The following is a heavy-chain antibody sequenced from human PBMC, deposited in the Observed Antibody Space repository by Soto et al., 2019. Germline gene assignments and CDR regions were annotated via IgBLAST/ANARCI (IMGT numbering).Heavy chain of an antibody. CDR3: AREGLHLGELSFGNNWFDP. Sequence: ASVKVSCKASGYTFTSYAMHWVRQAPGQRLEWMGWINAGNGNTKYSQKFQGRVTITRDTSASTAYMELSSLRSEDTAVYYCAREGLHLGELSFGNNWFDPWGQGTLVTVSS. D-gene: IGHD3-16*02. CDR1: GYTFTSYA. V-gene: IGHV1-3*01. CDR2: INAGNGNT. J-gene: IGHJ5*02.